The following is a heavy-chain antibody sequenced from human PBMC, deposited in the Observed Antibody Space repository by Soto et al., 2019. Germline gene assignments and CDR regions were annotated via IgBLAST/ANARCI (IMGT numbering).Heavy chain of an antibody. J-gene: IGHJ4*02. D-gene: IGHD3-9*01. CDR2: IWFDGSHQ. V-gene: IGHV3-33*01. CDR1: GFTFSGAG. Sequence: QVQLVESGGGVVQPGTSLRLSCAASGFTFSGAGMHWVRQAPGKGLEYVAIIWFDGSHQYYADSVKGRFTISRDKSRNILYLQMNSLRAEDTAVYYCVRLNDWTLDSWGQGTLVSVSS. CDR3: VRLNDWTLDS.